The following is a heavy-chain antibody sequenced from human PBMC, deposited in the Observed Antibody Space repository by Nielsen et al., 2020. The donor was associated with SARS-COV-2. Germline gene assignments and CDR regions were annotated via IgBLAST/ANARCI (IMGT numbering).Heavy chain of an antibody. J-gene: IGHJ4*02. Sequence: SVKVSCKASGYTFINYAMHWVRQAPGQGLEWMGGIIPIFGTANYAQKFQGRVTITADESTSTAYMELSSLRSEDTAVYYCARDRVGGTTYFDHWGQGTLVTVSS. D-gene: IGHD1-14*01. CDR3: ARDRVGGTTYFDH. V-gene: IGHV1-69*13. CDR2: IIPIFGTA. CDR1: GYTFINYA.